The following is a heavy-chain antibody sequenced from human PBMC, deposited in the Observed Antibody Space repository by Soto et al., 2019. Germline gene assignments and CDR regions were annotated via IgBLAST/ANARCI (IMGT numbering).Heavy chain of an antibody. J-gene: IGHJ4*02. CDR3: ARESGDNWDYEAY. D-gene: IGHD1-7*01. V-gene: IGHV4-4*07. CDR2: INTSGNT. CDR1: GGSITSYR. Sequence: QVQLQESGPGLVKPLETLSLTCTVSGGSITSYRWSWIRQSAGKGLEWIGRINTSGNTHYNPSLKSRVTVSIDTARNQFFLTVNSVTAADSAVYYSARESGDNWDYEAYWGQGTPFTVSS.